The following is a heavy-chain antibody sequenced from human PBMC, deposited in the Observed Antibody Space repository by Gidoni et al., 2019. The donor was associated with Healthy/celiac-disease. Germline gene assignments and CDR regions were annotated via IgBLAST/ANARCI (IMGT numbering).Heavy chain of an antibody. CDR2: INHSGST. CDR1: GGSFSGYS. V-gene: IGHV4-34*01. D-gene: IGHD1-7*01. J-gene: IGHJ4*02. Sequence: QVQLQQWGAGLLKPSETLSLTCAVYGGSFSGYSWSWIRQPPGKGLEWIGEINHSGSTNYNPSLKSRVTISVDTSKNQFSLKLSSVTAADTAVYYCARGAWGIFPNWNYGSYFDYWGQGTLVTVSS. CDR3: ARGAWGIFPNWNYGSYFDY.